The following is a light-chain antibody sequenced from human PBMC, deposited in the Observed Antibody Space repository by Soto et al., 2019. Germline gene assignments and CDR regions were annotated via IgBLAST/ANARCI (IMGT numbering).Light chain of an antibody. Sequence: QSALTQPASVSGSPGQSINISCTGTSSDVGGYNYVSWYQQHPGKAPKLMIYDVTVRPSGVSNRFSGSKSGNTASLTISGLQAEDEADYYCSSYTSINTLVFGTGTKLTVL. J-gene: IGLJ1*01. CDR1: SSDVGGYNY. V-gene: IGLV2-14*01. CDR3: SSYTSINTLV. CDR2: DVT.